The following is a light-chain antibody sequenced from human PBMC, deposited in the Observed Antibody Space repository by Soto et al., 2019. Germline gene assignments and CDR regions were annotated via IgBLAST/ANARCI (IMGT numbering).Light chain of an antibody. CDR2: EVT. CDR3: CSFAGSGSPYV. V-gene: IGLV2-23*02. Sequence: QSVLTQPASVSGSPGQSITTSCTGATSDVGSYSLVSWYQQHPGKVPKLLIYEVTKRPSGVSNRFSGSKSGNTASLTISGLQAEDEADYYCCSFAGSGSPYVFGTGTKVTVL. CDR1: TSDVGSYSL. J-gene: IGLJ1*01.